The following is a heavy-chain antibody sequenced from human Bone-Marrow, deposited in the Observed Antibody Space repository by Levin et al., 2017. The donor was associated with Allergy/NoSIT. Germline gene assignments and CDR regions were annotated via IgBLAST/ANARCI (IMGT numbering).Heavy chain of an antibody. V-gene: IGHV3-30-3*01. D-gene: IGHD3-22*01. CDR3: AGGYYDSSGYYYALYYYYGMDV. CDR1: GFTFSSYA. J-gene: IGHJ6*02. Sequence: LSLTCAASGFTFSSYAMHWVRQAPGKGLEWVAVISYDGSNKYYADSVKGRFTISRDNSKNTLYLQMNSLRAEDTAVYYCAGGYYDSSGYYYALYYYYGMDVWGQGTTVTVSS. CDR2: ISYDGSNK.